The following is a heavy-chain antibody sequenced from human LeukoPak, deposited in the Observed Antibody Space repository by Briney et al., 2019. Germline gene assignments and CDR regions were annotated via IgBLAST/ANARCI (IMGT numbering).Heavy chain of an antibody. V-gene: IGHV4-39*07. D-gene: IGHD6-13*01. Sequence: SETLSLTCTVSGGSISSSTYYWGWIRQPPGKGLEWIGSIYYSGSTYYNPSLKSRVTISVDTSQNQFSLKLSSVTAADTAVYYCARSVAAAGMRGLGVDYWGQGTLVTVSS. J-gene: IGHJ4*02. CDR3: ARSVAAAGMRGLGVDY. CDR2: IYYSGST. CDR1: GGSISSSTYY.